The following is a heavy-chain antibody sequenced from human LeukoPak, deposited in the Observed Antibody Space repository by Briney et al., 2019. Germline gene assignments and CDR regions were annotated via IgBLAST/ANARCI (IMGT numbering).Heavy chain of an antibody. CDR2: ISGSGGST. CDR3: VGYCSGGSCYPRVIYFDY. CDR1: GFTFSNYW. J-gene: IGHJ4*02. D-gene: IGHD2-15*01. Sequence: GGSLRLSCAASGFTFSNYWMHWVRQAPGKGLEWVSAISGSGGSTYYADSVKGRFTISRDNSKNTLYLQMNSLRAEDTAVYYCVGYCSGGSCYPRVIYFDYWGQGTLVTVSS. V-gene: IGHV3-23*01.